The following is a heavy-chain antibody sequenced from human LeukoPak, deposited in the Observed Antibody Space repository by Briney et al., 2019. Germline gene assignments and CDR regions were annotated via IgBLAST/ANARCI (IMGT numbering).Heavy chain of an antibody. CDR3: ARGGIAAAGRTSAVDY. CDR1: GGTFSSYA. CDR2: IIPIFGTA. D-gene: IGHD6-13*01. V-gene: IGHV1-69*13. J-gene: IGHJ4*02. Sequence: SVKISCKASGGTFSSYAISWVRQAPGQGLEWMGGIIPIFGTANYAQKFQGRVTITADESTSTAYMELSSLRSEDTAVYYCARGGIAAAGRTSAVDYWGQGTLVTVSS.